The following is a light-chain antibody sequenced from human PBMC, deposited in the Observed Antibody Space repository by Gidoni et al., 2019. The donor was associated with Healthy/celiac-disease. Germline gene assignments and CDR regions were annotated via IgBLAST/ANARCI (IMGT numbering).Light chain of an antibody. J-gene: IGKJ3*01. CDR2: AAS. CDR3: QQSYSTLFT. V-gene: IGKV1-39*01. Sequence: LTQSPSSLSASVGDRVTITCRASQSISSYLNWYQQKPGKAPKLLIYAASSLQSVFPSRFSGSGSGTDFTLTISSLQPEDFATYYCQQSYSTLFTFGPGTKVDIK. CDR1: QSISSY.